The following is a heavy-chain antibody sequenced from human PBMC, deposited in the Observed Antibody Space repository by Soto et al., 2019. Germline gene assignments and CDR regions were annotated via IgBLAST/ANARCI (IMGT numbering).Heavy chain of an antibody. CDR3: ARSRGEYSGYDPVDY. CDR1: GYTFTSYG. CDR2: ISAYNGNT. V-gene: IGHV1-18*01. Sequence: QVQLVQSGAEVKKPGASVKVSCKASGYTFTSYGISWVRQAPGQGLERMGWISAYNGNTNYAQKLQGRVTMTTDTTTSTADMGQRGLRSDDTAGYYCARSRGEYSGYDPVDYWGQGTLVTVSS. D-gene: IGHD5-12*01. J-gene: IGHJ4*02.